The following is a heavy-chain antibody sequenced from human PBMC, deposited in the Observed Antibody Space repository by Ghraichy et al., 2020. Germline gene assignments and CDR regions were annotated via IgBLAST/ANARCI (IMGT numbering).Heavy chain of an antibody. CDR2: IKHDGGAE. V-gene: IGHV3-7*03. Sequence: GGSLRLSCAASGFTFSNFLMGWVRQAPGKGLEWVANIKHDGGAEYYVDSVKGRFTISRDNDKNSLYLKMNSLRADDTAVYYCAKLRAGDCCHYFENWGQGTLVTVSS. CDR3: AKLRAGDCCHYFEN. CDR1: GFTFSNFL. J-gene: IGHJ4*02. D-gene: IGHD2-21*02.